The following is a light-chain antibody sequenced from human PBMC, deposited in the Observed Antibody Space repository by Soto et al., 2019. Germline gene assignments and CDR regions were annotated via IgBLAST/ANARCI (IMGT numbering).Light chain of an antibody. V-gene: IGKV1-5*01. J-gene: IGKJ4*01. CDR3: QQYNSYPLT. CDR2: DAS. CDR1: QSMSTW. Sequence: DIQMTQSPSTLSASIGDRATITCRASQSMSTWLAWYQQKPGKAPNLLIYDASTFESGVPSRFSVHGSGTEFTLYISSLHPDDFAAYYCQQYNSYPLTFGGGTKVEIK.